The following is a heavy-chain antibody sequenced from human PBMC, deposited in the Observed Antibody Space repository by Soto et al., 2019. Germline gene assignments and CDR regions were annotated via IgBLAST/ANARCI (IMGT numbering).Heavy chain of an antibody. D-gene: IGHD3-9*01. V-gene: IGHV4-59*01. CDR3: ARGAYDILTGPSDFDY. Sequence: PSETLSLTCTVSGGSISSYYWSWIRQPPGKGLEWIGYIYYSGSTNYNPSLKSRVTISVDTSKNQFSLKLSSVTAADTAVYYCARGAYDILTGPSDFDYRGQGTLVTVSS. CDR1: GGSISSYY. J-gene: IGHJ4*02. CDR2: IYYSGST.